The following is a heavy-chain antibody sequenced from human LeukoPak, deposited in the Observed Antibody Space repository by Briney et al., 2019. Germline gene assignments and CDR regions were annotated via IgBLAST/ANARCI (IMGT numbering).Heavy chain of an antibody. Sequence: GGSLRLSCSASGFTFNRFYLHWVRQAPGKGLEFVSHISSNGATTYYADSVKGRFTISRDNSKNTLYLQISSLRADDTAVYYCVEDRSIAAPNNDFFDSWGQGALVTVSS. CDR1: GFTFNRFY. CDR3: VEDRSIAAPNNDFFDS. CDR2: ISSNGATT. J-gene: IGHJ4*02. V-gene: IGHV3-64D*06. D-gene: IGHD6-6*01.